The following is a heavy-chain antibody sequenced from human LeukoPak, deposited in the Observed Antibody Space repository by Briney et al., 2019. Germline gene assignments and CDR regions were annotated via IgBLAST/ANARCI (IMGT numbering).Heavy chain of an antibody. Sequence: SETLSLTCTVSGGSISSDSHYWSWIRQPAGKGLEWMGRLYTSGSTDYNPTLKSRVTISADTSKNQFSLKLSSVTAADTAVYYCARFITIFGVAYYYYYMDVWGKGTTVTVSS. CDR2: LYTSGST. J-gene: IGHJ6*03. V-gene: IGHV4-61*02. D-gene: IGHD3-3*01. CDR1: GGSISSDSHY. CDR3: ARFITIFGVAYYYYYMDV.